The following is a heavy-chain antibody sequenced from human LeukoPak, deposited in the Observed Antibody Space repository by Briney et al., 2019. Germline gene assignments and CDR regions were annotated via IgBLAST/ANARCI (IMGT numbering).Heavy chain of an antibody. CDR1: GGSISSSSYY. J-gene: IGHJ4*02. V-gene: IGHV4-39*07. CDR2: IYYSGST. Sequence: SETLSLTCTVSGGSISSSSYYWGWIRQPPGKGLEWIGSIYYSGSTYYNPSLKSRVTISVDTSKNQFSLKLSSVTAADTAVYYCARVEVGGYTFDYWGQGTLVTVSS. D-gene: IGHD1-26*01. CDR3: ARVEVGGYTFDY.